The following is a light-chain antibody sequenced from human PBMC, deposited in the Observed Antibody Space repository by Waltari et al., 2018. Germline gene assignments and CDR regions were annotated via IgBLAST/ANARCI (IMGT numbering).Light chain of an antibody. CDR1: SNDVGGYNP. J-gene: IGLJ2*01. CDR3: SSQSSNDVVL. V-gene: IGLV2-14*01. CDR2: DVS. Sequence: QSALTQPASVSGSPGQSVTIFCAATSNDVGGYNPVSWYQEHPGQAPRVIIYDVSDRPSGVSDRFSGSKSGNTASLTISGLQAEDEADYYCSSQSSNDVVLFGGGTKLTVL.